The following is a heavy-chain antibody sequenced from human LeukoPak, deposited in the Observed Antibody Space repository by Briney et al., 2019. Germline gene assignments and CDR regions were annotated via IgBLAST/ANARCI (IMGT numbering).Heavy chain of an antibody. CDR1: GGTFSSYA. Sequence: SVKVSCKASGGTFSSYAINWVRQAPGQGLEWMGRIIPILGITNYAQKFQGRVTITADKSTSTAYMELSSLRSEDTAVFSCARSGGSGDDNWFDPWGQGTLVTVSS. CDR2: IIPILGIT. D-gene: IGHD3-10*01. V-gene: IGHV1-69*04. J-gene: IGHJ5*02. CDR3: ARSGGSGDDNWFDP.